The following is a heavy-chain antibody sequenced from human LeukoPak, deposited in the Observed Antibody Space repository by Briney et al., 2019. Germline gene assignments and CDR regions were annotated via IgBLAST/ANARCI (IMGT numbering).Heavy chain of an antibody. CDR3: ARDPYVRAAVNNWFDP. Sequence: ASVKVSCKASGGTFSSYAISWVRQAPGQGLEWMGRIIPIFGIANYAQKFQGRVMITADKSTSTAYMELSSLRSEGTAVYYCARDPYVRAAVNNWFDPWGQGTLVTVSS. V-gene: IGHV1-69*04. J-gene: IGHJ5*02. D-gene: IGHD6-13*01. CDR1: GGTFSSYA. CDR2: IIPIFGIA.